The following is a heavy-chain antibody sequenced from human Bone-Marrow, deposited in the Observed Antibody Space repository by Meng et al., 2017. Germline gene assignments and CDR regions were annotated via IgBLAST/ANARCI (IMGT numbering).Heavy chain of an antibody. CDR2: IYYSGST. J-gene: IGHJ4*02. CDR3: ARDLLGHLDTAMVTDY. V-gene: IGHV4-39*07. Sequence: SETLSLTCTVSGGSISSSSYYWGWIRQPPGKGLEWIGSIYYSGSTYYNPSLKSRVTISVDTSKNQFSLKLSSVTAADTAVYYCARDLLGHLDTAMVTDYWGQGTRVTGSS. CDR1: GGSISSSSYY. D-gene: IGHD5-18*01.